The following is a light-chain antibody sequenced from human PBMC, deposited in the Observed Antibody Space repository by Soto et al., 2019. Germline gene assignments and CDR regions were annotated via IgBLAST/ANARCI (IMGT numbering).Light chain of an antibody. J-gene: IGLJ3*02. V-gene: IGLV4-60*03. Sequence: QSVLTQSSSASASLGSSVKLTCTLSSGHSSYIIAWHQQQPGKAPRYLMKLEGSGSYNKGSGVPDRFSGSSSGADRYLTISNLQSEDEADYYRETWDSNTRVFGGWTKLTVL. CDR1: SGHSSYI. CDR2: LEGSGSY. CDR3: ETWDSNTRV.